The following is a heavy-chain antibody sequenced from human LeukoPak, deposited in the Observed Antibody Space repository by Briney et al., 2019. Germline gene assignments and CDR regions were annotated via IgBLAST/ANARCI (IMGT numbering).Heavy chain of an antibody. CDR1: GYTFTSYY. V-gene: IGHV1-46*01. D-gene: IGHD1-1*01. J-gene: IGHJ5*02. CDR2: INPTGDST. Sequence: ASVKVSCKASGYTFTSYYMHWVRQAPGQGLEWMGLINPTGDSTGYAQKFQGRVTMTRDMSTSTVYMELSSLRSEDTAVYYCATDRYNWNDVIRATADNWFDPWGQGTLVTVSS. CDR3: ATDRYNWNDVIRATADNWFDP.